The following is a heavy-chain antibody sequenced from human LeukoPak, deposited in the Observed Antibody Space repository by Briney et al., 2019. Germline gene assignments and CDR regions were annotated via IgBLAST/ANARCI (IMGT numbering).Heavy chain of an antibody. CDR1: GGTFSSYA. V-gene: IGHV1-69*04. CDR3: ARGDCSGGSCYSRYYGMDV. CDR2: IIPILGIA. J-gene: IGHJ6*02. Sequence: GASVNVSCKASGGTFSSYAISWVRQAPGQGLEWMGRIIPILGIANYAQKFQGRVTITADKSTSTAYMELSSLRSEDTAVYYCARGDCSGGSCYSRYYGMDVWGQGTTVTVSS. D-gene: IGHD2-15*01.